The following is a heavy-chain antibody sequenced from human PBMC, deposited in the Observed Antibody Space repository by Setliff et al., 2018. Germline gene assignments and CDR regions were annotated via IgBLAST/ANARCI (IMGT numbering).Heavy chain of an antibody. CDR3: ARAFIVAPTLFFRRRKGNYMDV. CDR2: INHSGGT. V-gene: IGHV4-34*01. CDR1: GGSFSGYY. D-gene: IGHD2-21*01. J-gene: IGHJ6*03. Sequence: PSETLSLTYAVYGGSFSGYYWSWIRQPPGKGLEWIGEINHSGGTSYNPSLMSRVTISVDTSKNQFSLKLNSVTAADTAVYYCARAFIVAPTLFFRRRKGNYMDVWGKGTTVTVS.